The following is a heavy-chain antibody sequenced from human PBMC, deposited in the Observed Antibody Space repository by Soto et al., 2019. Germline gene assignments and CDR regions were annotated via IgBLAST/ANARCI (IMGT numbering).Heavy chain of an antibody. CDR2: IYYSGST. CDR1: GGSISSSSYY. J-gene: IGHJ6*02. D-gene: IGHD3-22*01. V-gene: IGHV4-39*01. CDR3: ARSPDSSGYYPRWYYYGMDV. Sequence: SETLSLTCTVSGGSISSSSYYWGWIRQPPGKGLEWIGSIYYSGSTYYNPSLKSRVTISVDTSKNQFSLKLSSVTAADTAVYYCARSPDSSGYYPRWYYYGMDVWSQGTTVTVSS.